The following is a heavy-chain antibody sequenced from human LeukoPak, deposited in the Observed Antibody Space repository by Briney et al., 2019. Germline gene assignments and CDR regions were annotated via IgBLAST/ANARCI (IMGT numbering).Heavy chain of an antibody. CDR1: GFTVSSNY. D-gene: IGHD1-26*01. Sequence: PGGSLRLSCAASGFTVSSNYMSWVRQAPGKGLEWVSVIYSGGSTYYADSVKGRFTISRDNSKNTLYLQMNSLRAEDTAVYYCARAPSESYYGGWNFDYWGQGTLVTVSS. CDR3: ARAPSESYYGGWNFDY. CDR2: IYSGGST. V-gene: IGHV3-53*01. J-gene: IGHJ4*02.